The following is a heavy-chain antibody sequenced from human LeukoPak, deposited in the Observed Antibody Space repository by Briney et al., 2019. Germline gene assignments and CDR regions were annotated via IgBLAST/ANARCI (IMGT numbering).Heavy chain of an antibody. CDR1: GFTFSSSG. V-gene: IGHV3-30*18. CDR3: AKDQKSIAATGYDY. Sequence: SGGSLRLSCAASGFTFSSSGMHWVRQAPGKGPEWVAVISYDGSNKYYADSVRGRFAISRDNSKNTLFLQMNSLRADDTAVYFCAKDQKSIAATGYDYWGQGTLATVSS. D-gene: IGHD6-13*01. J-gene: IGHJ4*02. CDR2: ISYDGSNK.